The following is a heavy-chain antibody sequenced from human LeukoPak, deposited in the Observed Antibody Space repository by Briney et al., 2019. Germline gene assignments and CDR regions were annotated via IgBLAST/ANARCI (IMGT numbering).Heavy chain of an antibody. CDR2: IYSSGSI. J-gene: IGHJ4*02. Sequence: SETLSLTCTVSGGSISSYYWSWIRQPAGKGLEWIGRIYSSGSINYNPSLKSRVTMSVDMPKNQFSLKLSSVTAADTAVYYCARTPVTMVRGVRRIYYFDYWGQGTLVTVSS. V-gene: IGHV4-4*07. CDR1: GGSISSYY. D-gene: IGHD3-10*01. CDR3: ARTPVTMVRGVRRIYYFDY.